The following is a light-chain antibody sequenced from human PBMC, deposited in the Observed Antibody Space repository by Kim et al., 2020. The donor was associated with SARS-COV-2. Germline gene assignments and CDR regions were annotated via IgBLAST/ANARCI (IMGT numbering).Light chain of an antibody. CDR1: KLEDKV. CDR3: QAWDSVSGII. J-gene: IGLJ2*01. V-gene: IGLV3-1*01. CDR2: EDN. Sequence: VTPGTTANITCSGHKLEDKVTSWYQQRPGQSPLLVIYEDNKRPSGIPERFSGSNSGNTGTLTISGTQAMDEADYYCQAWDSVSGIIFGGGTQLTVL.